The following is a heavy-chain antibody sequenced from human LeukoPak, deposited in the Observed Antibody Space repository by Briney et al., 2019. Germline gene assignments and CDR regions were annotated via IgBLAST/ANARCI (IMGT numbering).Heavy chain of an antibody. D-gene: IGHD3-22*01. J-gene: IGHJ5*02. V-gene: IGHV4-38-2*01. Sequence: SETLSLTCAVYGGSFSGYYWGWIRQPPGKGLEWIGSIYHSGSTYYNPSLKSRVTISVDTSKNQFSLKLSSVTAADTAVYYCARGFDYYDSSGYYFPWGQGTLVTVSS. CDR2: IYHSGST. CDR1: GGSFSGYY. CDR3: ARGFDYYDSSGYYFP.